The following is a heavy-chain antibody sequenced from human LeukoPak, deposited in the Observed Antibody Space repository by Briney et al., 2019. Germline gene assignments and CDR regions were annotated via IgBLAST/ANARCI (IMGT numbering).Heavy chain of an antibody. D-gene: IGHD1-1*01. CDR3: AKDTAHRYGNFQH. Sequence: PGGSLRLSCAASGFTFDGYAMHWVRQAPGKGLEWVSGISWNSGSIGYADSVKGRFTISGDNAKNSLYLQMNSLRAEDTALYYCAKDTAHRYGNFQHWGQGTLVTVSS. V-gene: IGHV3-9*01. CDR1: GFTFDGYA. CDR2: ISWNSGSI. J-gene: IGHJ1*01.